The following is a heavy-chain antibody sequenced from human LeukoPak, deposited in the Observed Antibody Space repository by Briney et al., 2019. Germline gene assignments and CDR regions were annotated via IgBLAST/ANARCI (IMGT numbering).Heavy chain of an antibody. CDR3: ASGSYLWGGMDV. CDR2: INPSGGST. D-gene: IGHD1-26*01. Sequence: ASVKVSCKASGYTFTSYYMHWVRQAPGQGLEWMGIINPSGGSTSYAQKFQGRVTMTTDTSTTTGYMELRSLRSDDTAVYYRASGSYLWGGMDVWGQGTTVTVSS. J-gene: IGHJ6*02. CDR1: GYTFTSYY. V-gene: IGHV1-46*01.